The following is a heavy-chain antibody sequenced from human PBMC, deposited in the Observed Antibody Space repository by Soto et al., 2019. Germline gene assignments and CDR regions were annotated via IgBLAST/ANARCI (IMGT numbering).Heavy chain of an antibody. J-gene: IGHJ6*03. CDR3: ARTYGDYVNLYYYYYMDV. CDR1: SGSISSSNW. Sequence: QVQLQESGPGLVKPSGTLSLTCAVSSGSISSSNWWSWVRQPPGKGLEWIGEIYHSGSTNYNPSLKSRVTISVDKSKNQFSLKLSSVTAADTAVYYCARTYGDYVNLYYYYYMDVWGKGTTVTVSS. CDR2: IYHSGST. D-gene: IGHD4-17*01. V-gene: IGHV4-4*02.